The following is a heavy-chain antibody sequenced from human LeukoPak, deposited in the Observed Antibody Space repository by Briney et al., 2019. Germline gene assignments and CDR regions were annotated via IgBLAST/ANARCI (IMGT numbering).Heavy chain of an antibody. Sequence: GGSLRLSCAASGFTFSNYAMSWVRQAPGKGLEWVSAISGSGGSTYYADSVKGRFTISRDNSKNTLYLQMNSLRAEDTAVYYCAKDQAGGGNCGGDCYSSFDYWGQGTLVTVSS. J-gene: IGHJ4*02. V-gene: IGHV3-23*01. CDR3: AKDQAGGGNCGGDCYSSFDY. CDR1: GFTFSNYA. D-gene: IGHD2-21*02. CDR2: ISGSGGST.